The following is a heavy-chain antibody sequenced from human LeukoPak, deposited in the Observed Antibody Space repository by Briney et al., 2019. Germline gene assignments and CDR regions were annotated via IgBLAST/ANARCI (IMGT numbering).Heavy chain of an antibody. J-gene: IGHJ6*02. Sequence: PGGSLRLSCAASGFTLSSYWMHWVRQAPGKGLVWVSRINSDGSSTSYADSVKGRFTISRDNAKNTLYLQMNSLRAEDTAVYYCARDAPTGFWSGFHYYYYGMGVWGQGTTVTVSS. CDR3: ARDAPTGFWSGFHYYYYGMGV. V-gene: IGHV3-74*01. CDR2: INSDGSST. D-gene: IGHD3-3*01. CDR1: GFTLSSYW.